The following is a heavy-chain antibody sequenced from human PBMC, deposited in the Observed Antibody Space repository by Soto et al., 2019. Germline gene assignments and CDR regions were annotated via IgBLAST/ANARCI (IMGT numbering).Heavy chain of an antibody. CDR1: GFTFSSYG. D-gene: IGHD3-3*01. CDR3: ATANPLRFLEWVQDY. J-gene: IGHJ4*02. CDR2: IWYDGSNK. V-gene: IGHV3-33*01. Sequence: GGSLRLSCAASGFTFSSYGMHWVRQAPGKGLEWVAVIWYDGSNKYYADSVKGRFTISRDNSKNTLYLQMNSLSAEETAGYYWATANPLRFLEWVQDYWGQGTLVTVSS.